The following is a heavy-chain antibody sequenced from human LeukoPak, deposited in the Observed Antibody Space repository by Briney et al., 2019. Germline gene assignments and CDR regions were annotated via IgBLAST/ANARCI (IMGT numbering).Heavy chain of an antibody. D-gene: IGHD3-9*01. Sequence: GSLRLSCVASGFTFSSYWMHWVRQDPRKGLVWVSRINGDGRNINYAASVRGRFTISRDNAKNTLYLQMNTLRVEDTAVYYCTRDLMDYDVSTGLHHYYMDVWGQGTTVTVSS. CDR1: GFTFSSYW. CDR2: INGDGRNI. J-gene: IGHJ6*02. V-gene: IGHV3-74*01. CDR3: TRDLMDYDVSTGLHHYYMDV.